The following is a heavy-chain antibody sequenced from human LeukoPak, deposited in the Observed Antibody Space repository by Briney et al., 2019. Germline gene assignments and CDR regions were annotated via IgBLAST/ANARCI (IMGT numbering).Heavy chain of an antibody. V-gene: IGHV4-34*01. Sequence: SETLSLTCAVYGGSFSGYYWSWIRQPPGKGLEWIGEINHSGSTNYNPSLKSRVTISVDTSKNQFSLKLSSVTAADTAVYYCARVLRDSGSYYIDYWGQGTLVTVSS. CDR1: GGSFSGYY. D-gene: IGHD1-26*01. CDR3: ARVLRDSGSYYIDY. J-gene: IGHJ4*02. CDR2: INHSGST.